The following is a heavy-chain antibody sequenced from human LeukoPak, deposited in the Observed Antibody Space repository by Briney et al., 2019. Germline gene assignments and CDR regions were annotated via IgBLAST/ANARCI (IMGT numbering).Heavy chain of an antibody. CDR1: GFTFDDYG. D-gene: IGHD2-2*01. V-gene: IGHV3-20*04. CDR2: INWNGGSR. CDR3: ARKGSTSRTGENYFDY. Sequence: GGSLRLSCAASGFTFDDYGMSWVRQAPGKGLEWVSGINWNGGSRGYADSVKGRFTISRDNAKDSLYLQMNILRAEDTALYYCARKGSTSRTGENYFDYWPQGTLVTVSS. J-gene: IGHJ4*02.